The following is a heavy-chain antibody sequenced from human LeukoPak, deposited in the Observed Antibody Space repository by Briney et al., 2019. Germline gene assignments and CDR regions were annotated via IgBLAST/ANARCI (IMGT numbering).Heavy chain of an antibody. CDR1: GGTFSSYA. Sequence: SVKVSCKASGGTFSSYAISWVRQAPGQGLEWMGGIIPIFGTANYAQKFQGRVTITTDESTSTAYMELSSLRSEDTAVYYCARALCSSTSCYGLLWFDPWGQGTLVTVSS. V-gene: IGHV1-69*05. D-gene: IGHD2-2*01. CDR2: IIPIFGTA. J-gene: IGHJ5*02. CDR3: ARALCSSTSCYGLLWFDP.